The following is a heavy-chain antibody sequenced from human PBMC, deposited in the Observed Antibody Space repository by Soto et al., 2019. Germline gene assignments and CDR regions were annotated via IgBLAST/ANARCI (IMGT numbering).Heavy chain of an antibody. V-gene: IGHV7-4-1*01. CDR2: INTNTGNL. CDR1: GYTFTSYA. D-gene: IGHD5-12*01. J-gene: IGHJ4*02. CDR3: ARVSSGYDLDY. Sequence: ASVKVSCKASGYTFTSYAMNWVRQAPGQGLEWMGWINTNTGNLSYAQGFTGRFVFSLDTSVSTAYLQICSLKAEDTVVYYCARVSSGYDLDYWGQGTLVTVSS.